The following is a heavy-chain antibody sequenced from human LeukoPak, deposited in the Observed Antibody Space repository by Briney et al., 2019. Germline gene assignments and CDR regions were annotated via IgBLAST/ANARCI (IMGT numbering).Heavy chain of an antibody. Sequence: SVKVSCKASGRTFSRNDISWVRQAPGQGLEWMGGIMPLFGTAKNAQKFQGRVTITADKSTSTAYMELSSLRSEDTAVYYCASGRTDIVVVPATLRNYYFDHWGQGTLVTVSS. V-gene: IGHV1-69*06. D-gene: IGHD2-2*01. CDR2: IMPLFGTA. J-gene: IGHJ4*02. CDR1: GRTFSRND. CDR3: ASGRTDIVVVPATLRNYYFDH.